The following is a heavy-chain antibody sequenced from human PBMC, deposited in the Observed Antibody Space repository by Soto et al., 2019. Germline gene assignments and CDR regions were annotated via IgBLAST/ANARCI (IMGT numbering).Heavy chain of an antibody. CDR1: GYTFTTYG. CDR2: INGYNGNA. J-gene: IGHJ6*02. D-gene: IGHD3-16*01. CDR3: ARMGDVPYYYYGMDV. V-gene: IGHV1-18*01. Sequence: ASVKVSCKASGYTFTTYGVSWVRRAPGQGLEWLGWINGYNGNAKYAENLQGRVSMTTDTSTSTAYMELRSLRSDDTAVYYCARMGDVPYYYYGMDVWGQGTTVTVSS.